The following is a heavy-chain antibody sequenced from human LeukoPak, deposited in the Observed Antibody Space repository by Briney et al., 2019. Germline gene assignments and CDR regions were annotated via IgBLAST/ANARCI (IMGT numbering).Heavy chain of an antibody. J-gene: IGHJ4*02. D-gene: IGHD1-14*01. CDR3: ASRNWYIDY. CDR1: GFSFSTYT. CDR2: IVASGGDT. V-gene: IGHV3-23*01. Sequence: PGGFLRLSCAASGFSFSTYTMTWVRQAPGKGLEWVSGIVASGGDTFYADSVKGRFTISRDNSKNTLYLQMNSLRAEDTAVYYCASRNWYIDYWGQGTLVTVSS.